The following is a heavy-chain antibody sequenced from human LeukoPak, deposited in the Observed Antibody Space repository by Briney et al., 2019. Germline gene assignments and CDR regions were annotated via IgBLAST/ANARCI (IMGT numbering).Heavy chain of an antibody. J-gene: IGHJ4*02. CDR2: IYPGDADT. Sequence: GESLKISCKGSGYRFSTYWIGWVRQMPGKGLEWMGIIYPGDADTRYSPSFQGQVTISADKSISTAFLQWRSLKASDTAMYYCARHEVLGGNNYGDGDYWGQGTLVTVSS. V-gene: IGHV5-51*01. D-gene: IGHD5-18*01. CDR1: GYRFSTYW. CDR3: ARHEVLGGNNYGDGDY.